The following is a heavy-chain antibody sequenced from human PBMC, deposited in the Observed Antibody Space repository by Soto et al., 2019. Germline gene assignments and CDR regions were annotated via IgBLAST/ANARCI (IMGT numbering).Heavy chain of an antibody. CDR3: ATNYGSGSAHFDY. V-gene: IGHV1-69*02. CDR2: SIPMLGMS. J-gene: IGHJ4*02. CDR1: GGTFSSYT. Sequence: QVQLVQSGPEVKKPGSSVRVSCTASGGTFSSYTINWVRQVPGQGPEWMGRSIPMLGMSNYAQKFQGRVMMIADKSTNTVYMELSSLRSEDTAIYYCATNYGSGSAHFDYWSQGTLVTVSS. D-gene: IGHD3-10*01.